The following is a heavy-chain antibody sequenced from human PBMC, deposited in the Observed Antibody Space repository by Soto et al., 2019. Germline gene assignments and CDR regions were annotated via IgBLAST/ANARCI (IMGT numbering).Heavy chain of an antibody. V-gene: IGHV4-59*01. D-gene: IGHD6-19*01. CDR2: IYYSGST. CDR3: ARSEGQWLPPGY. J-gene: IGHJ4*02. Sequence: ASETLSLTCTVSGGSISSYYWSWIRQPPGKGLEWIGYIYYSGSTNYNPSLKSRVTISVDTSKNQFSLKLSSVTAADTAVYYCARSEGQWLPPGYWGQGTLVTVS. CDR1: GGSISSYY.